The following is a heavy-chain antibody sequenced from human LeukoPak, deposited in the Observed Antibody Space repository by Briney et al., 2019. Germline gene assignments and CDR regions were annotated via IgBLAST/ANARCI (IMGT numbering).Heavy chain of an antibody. V-gene: IGHV4-30-4*08. D-gene: IGHD6-6*01. CDR1: GGSISSGDYY. CDR2: IYYSGST. J-gene: IGHJ3*02. Sequence: SETLSLTCTVSGGSISSGDYYWSWIRQPPGKGLEWIGYIYYSGSTYYNPSLKSRVTISVDTSKNQFSLKLSSVTAADTAVYYCASPIYSSSDAFDIWGQGTMVTVSS. CDR3: ASPIYSSSDAFDI.